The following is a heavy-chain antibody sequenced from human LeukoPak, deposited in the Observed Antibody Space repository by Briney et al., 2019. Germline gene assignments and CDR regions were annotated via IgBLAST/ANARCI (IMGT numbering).Heavy chain of an antibody. J-gene: IGHJ4*02. D-gene: IGHD3-10*01. V-gene: IGHV3-48*03. CDR3: ARDSVPASYGSG. Sequence: GGSLRLSCAASGFTFSSYEMNWVRQAPGKRLEWVSYISSSGSTIYYADSVKGRFTISRDNAKNSLYLQMNSLRAEDTAVYYCARDSVPASYGSGWGQGTLVTVSS. CDR2: ISSSGSTI. CDR1: GFTFSSYE.